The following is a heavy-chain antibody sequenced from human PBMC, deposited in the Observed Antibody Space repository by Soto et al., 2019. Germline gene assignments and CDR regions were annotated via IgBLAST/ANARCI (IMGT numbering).Heavy chain of an antibody. CDR3: ARGIKTGTTSFDY. V-gene: IGHV4-59*01. CDR2: IYYSGST. D-gene: IGHD1-1*01. CDR1: GGSISSYY. Sequence: SETLSLTCTVSGGSISSYYWSWIRQPPGKGLEWIGYIYYSGSTNYNPSLKSRVTISVDTSKNQFSLKLSSVTAADTAVYYCARGIKTGTTSFDYWGQGTLVTVS. J-gene: IGHJ4*02.